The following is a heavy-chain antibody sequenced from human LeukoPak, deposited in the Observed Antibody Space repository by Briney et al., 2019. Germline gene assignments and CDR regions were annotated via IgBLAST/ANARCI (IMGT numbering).Heavy chain of an antibody. J-gene: IGHJ5*02. Sequence: GGSLRLSCAASGFTFSNFAMTWVRQAPGKGLEWVSGVSGSGDTTYYADSVRGRFTISRENSKNILYLQMNSLRAEDTALYFCAKLAVYDILTGYYKNWSDPWGQGTLVSVSS. D-gene: IGHD3-9*01. CDR3: AKLAVYDILTGYYKNWSDP. CDR2: VSGSGDTT. V-gene: IGHV3-23*01. CDR1: GFTFSNFA.